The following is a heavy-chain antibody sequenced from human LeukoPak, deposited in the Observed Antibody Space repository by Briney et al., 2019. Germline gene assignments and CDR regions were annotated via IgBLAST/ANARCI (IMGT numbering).Heavy chain of an antibody. CDR3: ALSTATGRYFDY. CDR1: GXTFSDYY. Sequence: GGSLRLSCAASGXTFSDYYMSWIRQAPGKGLEWVSYISSSSSYTNYADSVKGRFTISRDNAKNSLYLQMNSLRAEDTAVYYCALSTATGRYFDYWGQGTLVTVSS. V-gene: IGHV3-11*03. D-gene: IGHD5-18*01. J-gene: IGHJ4*02. CDR2: ISSSSSYT.